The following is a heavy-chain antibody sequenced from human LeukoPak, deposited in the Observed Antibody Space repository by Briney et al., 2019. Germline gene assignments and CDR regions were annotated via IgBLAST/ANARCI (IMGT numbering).Heavy chain of an antibody. V-gene: IGHV4-31*03. Sequence: SQTLSLTCTVSGGSISSGGYYWSWIRQHPGKGLEWIGYIYYSGSTYYNPSLKSRVTISVDTSKNQFSLKLSSVTAADTAVYYCARDSQCSRGSCYHYFDYWGQGTLVTVSS. CDR2: IYYSGST. CDR3: ARDSQCSRGSCYHYFDY. J-gene: IGHJ4*02. CDR1: GGSISSGGYY. D-gene: IGHD2-15*01.